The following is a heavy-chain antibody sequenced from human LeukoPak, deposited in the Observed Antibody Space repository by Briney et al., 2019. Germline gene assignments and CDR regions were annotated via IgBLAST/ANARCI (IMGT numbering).Heavy chain of an antibody. D-gene: IGHD2-8*01. CDR3: AKDPCLSVCYFFDY. J-gene: IGHJ4*02. Sequence: GGSLRLSCAASGFTFSSYGMHWVRQAPGKGLEWVAVISYDGSNKYYADSVKGRFTISRDNSKNTLYLQMNSLRAEDTAVYYWAKDPCLSVCYFFDYWGQGTLVTVSS. CDR1: GFTFSSYG. CDR2: ISYDGSNK. V-gene: IGHV3-30*18.